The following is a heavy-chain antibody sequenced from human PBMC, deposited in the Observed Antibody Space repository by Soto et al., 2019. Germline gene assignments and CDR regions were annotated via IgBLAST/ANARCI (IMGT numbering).Heavy chain of an antibody. V-gene: IGHV3-21*01. D-gene: IGHD3-22*01. CDR1: GFTFSSYS. Sequence: EVQLMESGGGLVKPGGSLRLSCAASGFTFSSYSMNWVRQAPGKGLEWVSSISSSSSYIYYADSVKGRFTISRDNAKNSLYLQMNSLRAEDTAVYYCARDPSDYYDSSGYSKGPFDYWGQGTLVTVSS. CDR3: ARDPSDYYDSSGYSKGPFDY. J-gene: IGHJ4*02. CDR2: ISSSSSYI.